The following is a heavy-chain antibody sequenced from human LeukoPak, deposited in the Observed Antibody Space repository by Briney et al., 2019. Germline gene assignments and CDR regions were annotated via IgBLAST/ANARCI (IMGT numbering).Heavy chain of an antibody. Sequence: GGSLRLSCAASGFTFCRYWMSWVRQAPGKGLEWVANIYEDGNEKYYVDSVKGRFTISRDNAKNSLYLQMNSLRAEDTAVYYCARDHSGSYAYWGQGTLVTVSS. CDR3: ARDHSGSYAY. J-gene: IGHJ4*02. V-gene: IGHV3-7*03. CDR2: IYEDGNEK. CDR1: GFTFCRYW. D-gene: IGHD1-26*01.